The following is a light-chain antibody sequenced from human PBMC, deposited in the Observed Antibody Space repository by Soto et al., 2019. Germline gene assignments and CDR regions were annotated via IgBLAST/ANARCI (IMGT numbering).Light chain of an antibody. CDR3: SSYRDNSVI. CDR2: DVS. Sequence: QSALTQPASVSGSPGQSITISCTGTSSDVGGYKYVSWYQQHPGKAPKLMIYDVSNRPPGVSDRFSGSKSGNTASLTISGLQAEDEADYSCSSYRDNSVIFGGGTKVTVL. V-gene: IGLV2-14*03. CDR1: SSDVGGYKY. J-gene: IGLJ2*01.